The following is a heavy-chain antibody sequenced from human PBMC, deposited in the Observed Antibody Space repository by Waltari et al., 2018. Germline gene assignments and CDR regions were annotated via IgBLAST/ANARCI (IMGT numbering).Heavy chain of an antibody. CDR3: ARDLGSDYGNRDY. Sequence: QVHLVQSVAEVKQPGASVKVSCKASGYTFPGYYMQWVRRAPGQGLEWMGRINPNSGDTNYAQKFQGRVTLTRDTSINTAYMELSSLKSDDTAVYYCARDLGSDYGNRDYWGQGTLVTVPS. J-gene: IGHJ4*02. CDR1: GYTFPGYY. V-gene: IGHV1-2*06. D-gene: IGHD4-17*01. CDR2: INPNSGDT.